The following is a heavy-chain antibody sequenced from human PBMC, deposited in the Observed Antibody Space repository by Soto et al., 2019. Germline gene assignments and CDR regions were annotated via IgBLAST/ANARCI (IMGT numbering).Heavy chain of an antibody. J-gene: IGHJ4*02. CDR2: IKSKTDGGTT. V-gene: IGHV3-15*01. CDR3: TTDYGMATIFDY. D-gene: IGHD5-12*01. Sequence: GGSLRLSCAASGFTFSNAWMSWVRQAPGKGLEWVGRIKSKTDGGTTDYAAPVKGRFTISRDDSKNTLYLQMNSLKTEDTAVYYCTTDYGMATIFDYWGQGTLVTVSS. CDR1: GFTFSNAW.